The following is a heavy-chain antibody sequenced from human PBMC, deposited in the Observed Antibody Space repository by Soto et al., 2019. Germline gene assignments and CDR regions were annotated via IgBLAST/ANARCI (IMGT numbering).Heavy chain of an antibody. Sequence: GGSLRLSCAAYGFTFTSFGMSWVRQAPGKGLEWVSGITLSGDSTYYADSVKGRLTISRDNSTNTLFLQLNSLRAEDTAVYYCVRNLGCFDYWSQGTLVTVSS. J-gene: IGHJ4*02. V-gene: IGHV3-23*01. CDR3: VRNLGCFDY. CDR2: ITLSGDST. D-gene: IGHD3-10*01. CDR1: GFTFTSFG.